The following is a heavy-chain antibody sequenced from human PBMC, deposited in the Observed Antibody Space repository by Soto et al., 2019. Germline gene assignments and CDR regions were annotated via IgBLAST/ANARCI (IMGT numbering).Heavy chain of an antibody. J-gene: IGHJ4*02. V-gene: IGHV4-59*01. CDR2: IYYSGST. CDR3: ARVPDYFDY. CDR1: VGSISSYY. Sequence: SETLSLTCTVSVGSISSYYWSWIRQPPGKGLEWIGYIYYSGSTNYNPSLKSRVTISVDTSKNQFSLKLSSVAAADTAVYYCARVPDYFDYWGQGTLVTVSS.